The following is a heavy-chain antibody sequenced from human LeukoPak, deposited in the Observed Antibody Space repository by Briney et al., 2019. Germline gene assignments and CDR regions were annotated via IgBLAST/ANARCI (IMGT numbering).Heavy chain of an antibody. V-gene: IGHV1-69*13. CDR3: ARLMEWTSDQSDY. D-gene: IGHD3-3*01. CDR2: IIPIFGTA. J-gene: IGHJ4*02. CDR1: GGTFSSYA. Sequence: EASVKVSCKASGGTFSSYAISWVRQAPGQGLEWMGGIIPIFGTANYAQKFQGRATITADESTSTAYMELSSLRSEDTAVYYCARLMEWTSDQSDYWGQGTLVTVSS.